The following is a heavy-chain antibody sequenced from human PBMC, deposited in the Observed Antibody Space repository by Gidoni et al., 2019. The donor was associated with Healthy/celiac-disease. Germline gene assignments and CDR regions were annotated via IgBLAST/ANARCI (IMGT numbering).Heavy chain of an antibody. Sequence: VQLVQSGADVKKPGESLCISCTGSGYSFTSYCISWVRQMPGKGLEWMGRIDPSDSYTNYSPSFQGHVTISADKSISTAYLQWSSLKASDTAMYYCARRPFSERFFGVETPWFDPWGQGTLVTVSS. D-gene: IGHD3-3*01. J-gene: IGHJ5*02. CDR1: GYSFTSYC. CDR3: ARRPFSERFFGVETPWFDP. V-gene: IGHV5-10-1*01. CDR2: IDPSDSYT.